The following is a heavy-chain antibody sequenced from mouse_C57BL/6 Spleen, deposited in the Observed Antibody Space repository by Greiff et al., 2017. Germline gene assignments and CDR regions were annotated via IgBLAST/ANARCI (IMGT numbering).Heavy chain of an antibody. Sequence: VKLQESGAELVRPGASVKLSCKASGYTFTDYYINWVKQRPGQGLEWIARIYPGSGNTYYNEKFKGKATLTAEKSSSTAYMQLSSLTSEDSAVYFCARNYGGYFDYWGQGTTLTVSS. CDR3: ARNYGGYFDY. V-gene: IGHV1-76*01. CDR1: GYTFTDYY. CDR2: IYPGSGNT. J-gene: IGHJ2*01. D-gene: IGHD1-1*01.